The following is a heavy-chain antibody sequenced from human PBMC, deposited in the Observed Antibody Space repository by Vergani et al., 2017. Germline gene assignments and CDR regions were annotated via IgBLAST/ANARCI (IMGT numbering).Heavy chain of an antibody. CDR1: GFTFSSYS. V-gene: IGHV3-21*01. D-gene: IGHD2-2*01. CDR3: ASGYCSSTSCYGDDMVGY. J-gene: IGHJ4*02. Sequence: EVQLVESGGGLVKPGGSLRLSCAASGFTFSSYSMNWVRQAPGKGLEWVSSIISSSSYIYYADSVKGRFTISRDNAKNSLYLQMNSLRAEDTAVYYCASGYCSSTSCYGDDMVGYWGQGTLVTVSS. CDR2: IISSSSYI.